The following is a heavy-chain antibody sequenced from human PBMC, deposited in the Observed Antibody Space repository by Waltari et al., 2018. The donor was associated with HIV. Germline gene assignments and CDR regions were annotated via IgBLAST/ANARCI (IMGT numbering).Heavy chain of an antibody. CDR3: ARAGARSIFGVVTPPAGGFDP. J-gene: IGHJ5*02. CDR1: GYTFTGYY. D-gene: IGHD3-3*01. V-gene: IGHV1-2*06. CDR2: INPNSGGT. Sequence: QVQLVQSGAEVKKPGASVKVSCKASGYTFTGYYIHWVRQAPGQGLEWVGRINPNSGGTNYAQKFQGSVTMTRDTSITTAYMELSSLTSDDTAVYYCARAGARSIFGVVTPPAGGFDPWGQGILVTVSS.